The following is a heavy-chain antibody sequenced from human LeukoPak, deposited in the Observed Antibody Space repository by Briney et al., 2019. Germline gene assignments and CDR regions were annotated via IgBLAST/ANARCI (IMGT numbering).Heavy chain of an antibody. D-gene: IGHD3-22*01. CDR3: AKDMLPSYYYDSSGYYHNFDY. CDR2: ISGSGGST. J-gene: IGHJ4*02. CDR1: GFTFSSYA. V-gene: IGHV3-23*01. Sequence: GGSLRLSCAASGFTFSSYAMSWVRQAPGKGLEWVSAISGSGGSTYYADSVKGLFTISRDNSKNTLYLQMNSLRAEDTAVYYCAKDMLPSYYYDSSGYYHNFDYWGQGTLVTVSS.